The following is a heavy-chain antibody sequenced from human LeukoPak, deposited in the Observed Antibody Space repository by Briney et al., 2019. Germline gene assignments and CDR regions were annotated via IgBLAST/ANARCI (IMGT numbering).Heavy chain of an antibody. J-gene: IGHJ4*02. Sequence: GGSLRLSCAASGFTFSSYAMSWVRQAPGKGPEWVSGVRGDSAKTYYADSTKGRFIISRDNSKNTLSLQMNSLRAEDTAVYYCAEETAMVGSPLFDSWGQGTLVTVSS. V-gene: IGHV3-23*01. CDR1: GFTFSSYA. CDR3: AEETAMVGSPLFDS. CDR2: VRGDSAKT. D-gene: IGHD5-18*01.